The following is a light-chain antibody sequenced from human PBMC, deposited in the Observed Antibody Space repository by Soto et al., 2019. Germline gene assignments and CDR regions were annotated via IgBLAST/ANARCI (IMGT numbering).Light chain of an antibody. Sequence: QSVLTQPASVSGSPGQSITISCTGTSSDVGSYNLVSWYQQHPGKAPKLMIYEGSKRPSGVSNRFSGSKSGNTASLTISGLQAEDEAYYYCCSYAGSSTWVFGGCTKLTVL. CDR1: SSDVGSYNL. J-gene: IGLJ3*02. V-gene: IGLV2-23*01. CDR2: EGS. CDR3: CSYAGSSTWV.